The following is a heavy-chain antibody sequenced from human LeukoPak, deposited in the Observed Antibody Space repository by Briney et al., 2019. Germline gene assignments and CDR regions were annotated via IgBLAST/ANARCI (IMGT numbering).Heavy chain of an antibody. V-gene: IGHV3-23*01. CDR1: RITLSNYG. CDR3: AKRGVVIRVILVGFHKEAYYFDS. Sequence: PGGSLRLSCAVSRITLSNYGMSWVRQAPGKGLEWVAGISDSGGRTNYADSVKGRFTISRDNPKNTLYLQMNSLRVEDTAVYFCAKRGVVIRVILVGFHKEAYYFDSWGQGALVTVSS. CDR2: ISDSGGRT. J-gene: IGHJ4*02. D-gene: IGHD3-22*01.